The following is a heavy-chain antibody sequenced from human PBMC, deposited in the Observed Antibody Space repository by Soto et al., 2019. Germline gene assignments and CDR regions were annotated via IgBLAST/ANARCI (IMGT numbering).Heavy chain of an antibody. Sequence: GSLRLSYAASGFSVSDYAMSWVRQAPGKGLEWVSSISGSGDGTYYGDSVKGRFTLSRDTSQKTLYLQMNNLRGEDTAVYFCTKSRRSVLMVYGFGGMDVWGRGTTVTVSS. CDR3: TKSRRSVLMVYGFGGMDV. D-gene: IGHD2-8*01. CDR2: ISGSGDGT. V-gene: IGHV3-23*01. CDR1: GFSVSDYA. J-gene: IGHJ6*02.